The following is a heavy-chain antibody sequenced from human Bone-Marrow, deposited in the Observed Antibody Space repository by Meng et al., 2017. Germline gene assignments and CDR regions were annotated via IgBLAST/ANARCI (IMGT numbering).Heavy chain of an antibody. CDR1: GFTFSSYD. V-gene: IGHV3-30*03. D-gene: IGHD3-10*01. CDR2: ISYDGRNK. J-gene: IGHJ4*02. CDR3: ARGAYYGSGSYECLDY. Sequence: GESLKISCAASGFTFSSYDMHWVRQAPGKGLEWVAVISYDGRNKYYADSVKGRFTISRDNSKTTLYLQMNSLRAEDTAVYYCARGAYYGSGSYECLDYWGQGTLVTVSS.